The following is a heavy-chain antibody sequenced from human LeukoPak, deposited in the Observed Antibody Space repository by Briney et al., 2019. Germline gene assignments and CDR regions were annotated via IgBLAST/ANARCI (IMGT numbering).Heavy chain of an antibody. D-gene: IGHD3-10*01. CDR2: ISSSGTYT. Sequence: GGSLRLYCAASGFTFSDYYMNWIRQAPGKGLEWVSYISSSGTYTNYADSVKGRFTVSRDNAKTSLYLQMNSLRAEDTALYYCARDFTSASGREEYFDLWGRGTLVTVSS. CDR3: ARDFTSASGREEYFDL. CDR1: GFTFSDYY. J-gene: IGHJ2*01. V-gene: IGHV3-11*06.